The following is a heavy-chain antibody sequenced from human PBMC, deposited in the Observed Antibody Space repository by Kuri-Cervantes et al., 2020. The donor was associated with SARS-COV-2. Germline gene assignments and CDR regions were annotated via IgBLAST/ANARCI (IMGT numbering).Heavy chain of an antibody. CDR3: ARAPVSAFDI. V-gene: IGHV4-61*01. J-gene: IGHJ3*02. Sequence: GSLRLSCTVSGGSISSSSYYWSWIRQPPGKGLEWIGYIYYSGSTNYNPSLKSRVTISVDTSKNQFPLKLSSVTAADTAVYYCARAPVSAFDIWGQGTMVTDSS. CDR1: GGSISSSSYY. CDR2: IYYSGST.